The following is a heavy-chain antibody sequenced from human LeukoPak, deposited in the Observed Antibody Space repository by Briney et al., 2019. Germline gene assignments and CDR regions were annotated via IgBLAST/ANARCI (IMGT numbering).Heavy chain of an antibody. J-gene: IGHJ4*02. D-gene: IGHD5-12*01. CDR1: GFTFSSYS. V-gene: IGHV3-48*02. Sequence: GGSLRLSCAASGFTFSSYSMIWVRQAPGKGLEWVSYISSSRTIMSYADSVRGRFTISTDNGKNSLYLQMNSLRDEDTAVYYCVREGFYSGFDRWGQGTLVSVST. CDR2: ISSSRTIM. CDR3: VREGFYSGFDR.